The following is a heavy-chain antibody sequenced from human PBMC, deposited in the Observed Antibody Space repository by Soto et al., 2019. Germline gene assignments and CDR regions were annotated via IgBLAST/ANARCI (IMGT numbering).Heavy chain of an antibody. CDR2: IKKDGSEE. V-gene: IGHV3-7*01. J-gene: IGHJ3*02. CDR1: GFTFRTYW. Sequence: PGGSLRLSCATSGFTFRTYWMSWVRQAPGKGLEWVACIKKDGSEEYYVDSVRGRFTISRDNAKNSLYLQMNSLRAEDTAVYYCAREVRVRGFAFDIWGPGTMVTLSS. CDR3: AREVRVRGFAFDI. D-gene: IGHD3-3*01.